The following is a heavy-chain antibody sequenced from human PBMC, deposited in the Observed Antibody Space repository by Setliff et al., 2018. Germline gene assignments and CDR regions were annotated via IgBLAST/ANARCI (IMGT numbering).Heavy chain of an antibody. CDR1: GFTFSSYA. J-gene: IGHJ3*02. CDR2: ISGSGGST. CDR3: AKETRITMIVVPHDAFDI. D-gene: IGHD3-22*01. V-gene: IGHV3-23*01. Sequence: GESLKISCAASGFTFSSYAMSWVRQAPGKGLEWVSAISGSGGSTYYADSVKGRFTISRDNSKNTLYLQMNSLRAEDTAVYYCAKETRITMIVVPHDAFDIWGQGTMVTVS.